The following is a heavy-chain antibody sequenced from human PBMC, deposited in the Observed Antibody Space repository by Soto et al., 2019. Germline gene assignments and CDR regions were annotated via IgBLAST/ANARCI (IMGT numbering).Heavy chain of an antibody. J-gene: IGHJ6*02. Sequence: EVQLVESGGGLVQPGGSLRVSCAASGFTFGSYWMNWVRQAPGKGLVWVSRSDSDGSSTTYSDSVKGRFTTSRDNAKNTLYLQRSNLRVEDTAVYYFARWRPYGMDVGSQGTPVNV. CDR2: SDSDGSST. V-gene: IGHV3-74*01. CDR3: ARWRPYGMDV. CDR1: GFTFGSYW.